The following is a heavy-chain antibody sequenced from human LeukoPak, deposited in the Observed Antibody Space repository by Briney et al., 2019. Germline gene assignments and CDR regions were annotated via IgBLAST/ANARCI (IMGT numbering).Heavy chain of an antibody. CDR1: GFTFSSYT. CDR2: ITDSGGIT. J-gene: IGHJ4*02. CDR3: AKEVGTFTLDY. V-gene: IGHV3-23*01. D-gene: IGHD1-26*01. Sequence: PGGSLRLSCAASGFTFSSYTMSWVRQAPGKGLEWVSSITDSGGITYYADSVKGRFTISRDNSRNTLYLQMNSLRVEDTAVYYCAKEVGTFTLDYWGQGTLVTVSS.